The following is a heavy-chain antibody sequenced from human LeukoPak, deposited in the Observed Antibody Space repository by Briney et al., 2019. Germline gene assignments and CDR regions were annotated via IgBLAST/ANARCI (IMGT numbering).Heavy chain of an antibody. CDR3: ARHPLPGSSGWYAWFDY. D-gene: IGHD6-19*01. CDR2: IHYSGST. V-gene: IGHV4-39*01. J-gene: IGHJ4*02. CDR1: GGSISSTNDN. Sequence: SETLSLTCIVSGGSISSTNDNWGWIRQPPGKGLEWIGSIHYSGSTYYNPSLRSRVTISADTSKNQFSLKLSSVTAADTAVYYCARHPLPGSSGWYAWFDYWGQGTLVTVSS.